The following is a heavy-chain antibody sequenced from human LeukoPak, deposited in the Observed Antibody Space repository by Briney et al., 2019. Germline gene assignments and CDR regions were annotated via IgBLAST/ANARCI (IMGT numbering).Heavy chain of an antibody. Sequence: GGSLRLSCAASGFTVSSNYMSWVRQAPGKGLEWVSVIYSGGSTYYADSVKGRFTISRDNSKNTLYLQMNSLRAEDTAVYYCARLTPEYYYDSSGYYFDYWGQGTLVTVSS. J-gene: IGHJ4*02. V-gene: IGHV3-53*01. CDR1: GFTVSSNY. CDR3: ARLTPEYYYDSSGYYFDY. CDR2: IYSGGST. D-gene: IGHD3-22*01.